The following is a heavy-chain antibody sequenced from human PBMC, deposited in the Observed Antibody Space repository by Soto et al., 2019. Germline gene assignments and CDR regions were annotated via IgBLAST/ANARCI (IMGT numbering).Heavy chain of an antibody. Sequence: QVHLVESGGGVVPPGRSLRLSCVASGFSFSDYSIHWVRQAPGKGLERVGFISYDGDKKFLADSGKGGFNLSRDKAKNTVYLQTTSLRPEDTAVFLCTVMAVLVGSDDYGLDVWCKGTTVTVSS. CDR2: ISYDGDKK. CDR1: GFSFSDYS. J-gene: IGHJ6*04. V-gene: IGHV3-30-3*01. D-gene: IGHD2-8*02. CDR3: TVMAVLVGSDDYGLDV.